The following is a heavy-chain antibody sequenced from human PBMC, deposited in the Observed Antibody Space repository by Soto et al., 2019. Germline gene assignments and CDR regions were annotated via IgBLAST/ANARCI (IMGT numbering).Heavy chain of an antibody. CDR3: ARVSLELRYYYYGMDV. CDR1: GDSVSSNSAA. Sequence: PSQTLSLTCAISGDSVSSNSAAWNWIRQSPSRGLEWLGRTYYRSKWYNDYAVSVKSRITINPDTSKNQFSLQLNSVTPEDTAVYYCARVSLELRYYYYGMDVWGQGTTVTVSS. J-gene: IGHJ6*02. V-gene: IGHV6-1*01. D-gene: IGHD1-7*01. CDR2: TYYRSKWYN.